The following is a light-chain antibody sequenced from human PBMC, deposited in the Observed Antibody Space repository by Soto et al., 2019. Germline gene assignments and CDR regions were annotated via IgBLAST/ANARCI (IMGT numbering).Light chain of an antibody. CDR2: GAS. CDR1: QRVSGN. V-gene: IGKV3-15*01. CDR3: QQYNNWPPA. J-gene: IGKJ1*01. Sequence: EIVMTQSPAILSVSPGEGATLSWRASQRVSGNLAWYQQKPGQAPRLLIYGASTRGTGIPARFSGSGSGTEFTLTISSLQSEDFAVYYCQQYNNWPPAFGQGTKVEIK.